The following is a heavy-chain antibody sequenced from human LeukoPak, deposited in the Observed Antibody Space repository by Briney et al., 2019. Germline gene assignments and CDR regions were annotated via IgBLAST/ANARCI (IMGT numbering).Heavy chain of an antibody. CDR1: GFTFSSYG. J-gene: IGHJ4*02. CDR2: IRYDGSNK. Sequence: GGSLRLSCAASGFTFSSYGMHWVRQAPGKGLEWVAFIRYDGSNKYYADSVKGRFTISRDNSKNTLYLQMNSLRAEDTAVYYCAVTEYYYDSSGYNWGQGTLVTVSS. D-gene: IGHD3-22*01. CDR3: AVTEYYYDSSGYN. V-gene: IGHV3-30*02.